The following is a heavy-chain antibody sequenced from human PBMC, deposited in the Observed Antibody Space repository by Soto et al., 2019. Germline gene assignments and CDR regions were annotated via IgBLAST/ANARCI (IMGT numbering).Heavy chain of an antibody. Sequence: SETLSLTCTVSGGSISGYYWSWIRQPPGKGLEWIGYMYKTGSTYYNPSLKSRVTISVDRSKNQFSLKLSSVTAADTAVYYCARWGRSRGLDVWAQGTTVTVSS. D-gene: IGHD3-16*01. V-gene: IGHV4-59*08. CDR1: GGSISGYY. J-gene: IGHJ6*02. CDR2: MYKTGST. CDR3: ARWGRSRGLDV.